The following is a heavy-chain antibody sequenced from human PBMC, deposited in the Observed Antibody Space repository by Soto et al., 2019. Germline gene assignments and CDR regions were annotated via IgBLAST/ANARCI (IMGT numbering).Heavy chain of an antibody. CDR2: IYHSGST. Sequence: QVQLQESGPGLVKPSGTLSLTCAVSGGSISSSNWWSWVRQPPGKGLEWIGEIYHSGSTNYNPSLNSRVTISVDKSKNQFSLKLSSVTAADTAVYYCVGELLSQIYYYYGMDVWGQGTTVTVSS. J-gene: IGHJ6*02. CDR3: VGELLSQIYYYYGMDV. CDR1: GGSISSSNW. D-gene: IGHD3-10*01. V-gene: IGHV4-4*02.